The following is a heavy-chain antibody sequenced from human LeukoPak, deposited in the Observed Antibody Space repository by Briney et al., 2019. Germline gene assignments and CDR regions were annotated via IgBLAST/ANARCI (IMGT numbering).Heavy chain of an antibody. D-gene: IGHD2-21*01. CDR3: ARLYDRSGDTYFDY. Sequence: PGGSLRLSCAASGLTVSSSYMSWVRQAPGKGLEWVSVIFSAGSTYYADSVKGRFTISRDNSKNTLYLQMNSLRAEDTAVYYCARLYDRSGDTYFDYWGQGSLVTVSS. V-gene: IGHV3-66*01. CDR1: GLTVSSSY. J-gene: IGHJ4*02. CDR2: IFSAGST.